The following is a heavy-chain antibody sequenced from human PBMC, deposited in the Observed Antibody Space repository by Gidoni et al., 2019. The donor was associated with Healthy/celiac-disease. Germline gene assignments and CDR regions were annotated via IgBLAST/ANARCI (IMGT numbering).Heavy chain of an antibody. CDR2: IYHSGST. CDR3: ARRLLFSPTPLYYFDY. Sequence: QVQLQESGPGLVKPSETLSLTCAVSGYSISSGYYWGWIRQPPGKGLEWIGSIYHSGSTYYNPSLKSRVTISVDTSKNQFSLKLSSVTAADTAVYYCARRLLFSPTPLYYFDYWGQGTLVTVSS. V-gene: IGHV4-38-2*01. CDR1: GYSISSGYY. J-gene: IGHJ4*02. D-gene: IGHD2-15*01.